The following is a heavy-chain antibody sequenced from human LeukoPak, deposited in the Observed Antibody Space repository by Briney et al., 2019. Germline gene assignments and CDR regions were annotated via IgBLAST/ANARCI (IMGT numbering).Heavy chain of an antibody. V-gene: IGHV1-8*01. Sequence: ASVKVSCKASGYTFTSYDINWVRQATGQGLEWMGWMNPNSGNTGYAQKFQGRVTMTRNTSISTAYMELSSLRSEDTAVYYCARARGYSSGWYFDYWGQGTLVTVSS. CDR2: MNPNSGNT. J-gene: IGHJ4*02. D-gene: IGHD6-19*01. CDR3: ARARGYSSGWYFDY. CDR1: GYTFTSYD.